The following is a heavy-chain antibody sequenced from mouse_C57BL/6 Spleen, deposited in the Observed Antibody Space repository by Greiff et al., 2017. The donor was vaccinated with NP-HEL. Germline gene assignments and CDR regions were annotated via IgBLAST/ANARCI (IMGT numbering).Heavy chain of an antibody. CDR1: GFTFSSYA. J-gene: IGHJ3*01. CDR3: ACDGYFAY. V-gene: IGHV5-4*01. Sequence: EVHLVESGGGLVKPGGSLKLSCAASGFTFSSYAMSWVRQTPEKRLEWVATISDGGSYTYYPDNVKGRFTISRDNAKNNLYLQMSHLKSEDTAMYYCACDGYFAYWGQGTLVTVSA. CDR2: ISDGGSYT. D-gene: IGHD2-3*01.